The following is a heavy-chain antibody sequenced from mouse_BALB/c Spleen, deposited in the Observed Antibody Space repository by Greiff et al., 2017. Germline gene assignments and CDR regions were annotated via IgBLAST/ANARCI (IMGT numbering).Heavy chain of an antibody. CDR3: ARSHYGNLDY. CDR2: INPSTGYT. Sequence: VQLQQSGAELAKPGASVKMSCKASGYTFTSYWMHWVKQRPGQGLEWIGYINPSTGYTEYNQKFKDKATLTADKSSSTAYMQLSSLTSEDSAVYYCARSHYGNLDYGGQGATLTVSS. CDR1: GYTFTSYW. J-gene: IGHJ2*01. D-gene: IGHD2-1*01. V-gene: IGHV1-7*01.